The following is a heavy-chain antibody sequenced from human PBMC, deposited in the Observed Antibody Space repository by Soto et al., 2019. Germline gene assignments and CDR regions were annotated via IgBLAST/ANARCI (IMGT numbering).Heavy chain of an antibody. J-gene: IGHJ6*02. CDR1: GGPISSGGYY. V-gene: IGHV4-31*03. CDR2: IFYSGST. CDR3: ASVPFFGVSKDHFYYYRMDV. D-gene: IGHD3-3*01. Sequence: SETLSLTCTVSGGPISSGGYYWTWIRQHPGEGLEWIGHIFYSGSTYYNPSLKSRLTISVDTSKNPFSLKLSSVTAADTAVYYCASVPFFGVSKDHFYYYRMDVWGQGTTVTVSS.